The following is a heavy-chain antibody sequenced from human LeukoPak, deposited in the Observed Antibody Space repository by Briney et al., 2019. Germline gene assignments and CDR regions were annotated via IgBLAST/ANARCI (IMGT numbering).Heavy chain of an antibody. J-gene: IGHJ4*02. CDR1: GFTFSGSA. CDR2: IRSKANSYAT. Sequence: PGGSLRLSCAASGFTFSGSAMHWVRQASGKGLEWVGRIRSKANSYATAYAASVKGRFTISRDDSKNTAYLQMNSLRVEDTATYYCVVRYADYWGQGTLVTVSS. CDR3: VVRYADY. V-gene: IGHV3-73*01. D-gene: IGHD3-22*01.